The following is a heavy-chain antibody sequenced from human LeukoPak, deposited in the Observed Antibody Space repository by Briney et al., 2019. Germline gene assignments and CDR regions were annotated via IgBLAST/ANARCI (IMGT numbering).Heavy chain of an antibody. CDR1: GFTFSSYA. CDR3: VKGPCSGGSCYLDY. J-gene: IGHJ4*02. Sequence: GGSLRLSCAASGFTFSSYAMSWVRQAPGKGLEWVSTIRGSGGGTYYADSVKGRFTMSRDNSKDTLYLQMTSLRAEDTAVYYCVKGPCSGGSCYLDYWGQGTLVTVSS. CDR2: IRGSGGGT. V-gene: IGHV3-23*01. D-gene: IGHD2-15*01.